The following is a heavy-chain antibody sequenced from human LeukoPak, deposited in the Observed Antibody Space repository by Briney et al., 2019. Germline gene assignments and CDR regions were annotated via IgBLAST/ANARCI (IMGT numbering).Heavy chain of an antibody. Sequence: SETLSLTCAVYGGSFSGYYWSWIRQPPGKGLEWIGEINHSGSTNYNPSLKSRVTISVDTSKNQFSLKLSSVTDADTAVYYCARRSKQWLVRHPSWIWFDPWGEGTLVTVSS. CDR3: ARRSKQWLVRHPSWIWFDP. D-gene: IGHD6-19*01. V-gene: IGHV4-34*01. J-gene: IGHJ5*02. CDR2: INHSGST. CDR1: GGSFSGYY.